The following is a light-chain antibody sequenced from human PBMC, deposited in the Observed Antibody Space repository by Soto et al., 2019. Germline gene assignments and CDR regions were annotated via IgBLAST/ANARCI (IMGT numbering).Light chain of an antibody. CDR3: QHYDNRPLT. V-gene: IGKV1-33*01. Sequence: DIQMTQSPSSLSASVGDRVTITCQASQDIRKFLNWYQHKPGKAPKLLIYDASNLETGVPSRFSGSGSGTDFTFTISSLQPEDFATYYCQHYDNRPLTFGGGTKVEIK. J-gene: IGKJ4*01. CDR1: QDIRKF. CDR2: DAS.